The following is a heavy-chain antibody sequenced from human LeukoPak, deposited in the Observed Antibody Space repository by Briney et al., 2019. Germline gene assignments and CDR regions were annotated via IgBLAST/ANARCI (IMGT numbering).Heavy chain of an antibody. CDR3: ARARRWLQWGVYDY. CDR2: INQDGGEK. D-gene: IGHD5-24*01. J-gene: IGHJ4*02. V-gene: IGHV3-7*03. Sequence: GGSLRLSCAASGFTFRTYWMTWVRQAPGKGLEWVANINQDGGEKYYVDSVKGRFTISRDNAKNSLYLQMNSLRAEDTAVYYCARARRWLQWGVYDYWGQGTLVTVSS. CDR1: GFTFRTYW.